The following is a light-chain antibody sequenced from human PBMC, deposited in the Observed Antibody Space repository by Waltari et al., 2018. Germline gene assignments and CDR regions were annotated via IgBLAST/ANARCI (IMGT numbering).Light chain of an antibody. CDR1: QIISTW. J-gene: IGKJ4*01. V-gene: IGKV1-5*03. CDR2: KAS. CDR3: QQYNDYPLT. Sequence: DIQMTQSPSTLSASAADRVTIPCRASQIISTWLAWYQQKPGKAPKLLIYKASGLESGVPSRFSGSGSGTEFTLTISSLQPDDFATYYCQQYNDYPLTFGGGTKVEIK.